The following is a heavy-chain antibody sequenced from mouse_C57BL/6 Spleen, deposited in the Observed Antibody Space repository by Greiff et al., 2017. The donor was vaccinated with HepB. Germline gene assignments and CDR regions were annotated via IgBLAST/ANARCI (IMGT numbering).Heavy chain of an antibody. V-gene: IGHV1-64*01. Sequence: QVQLKQPGAELVKPGASVKLSCKASGYTFTSYWMHWVKQRPGQGLEWIGMIHPNSGSTNYNEKFKSKATLTVDKSSSTAYMQLSSLTSEDSAVYYCARGGIYYDYDGAWFAYWGQGTLVTVSA. CDR2: IHPNSGST. CDR3: ARGGIYYDYDGAWFAY. D-gene: IGHD2-4*01. J-gene: IGHJ3*01. CDR1: GYTFTSYW.